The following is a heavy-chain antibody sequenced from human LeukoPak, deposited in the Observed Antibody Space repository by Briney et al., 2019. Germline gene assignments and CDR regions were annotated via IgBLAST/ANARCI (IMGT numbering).Heavy chain of an antibody. D-gene: IGHD3-22*01. Sequence: PSETLSLTCTVSGGSISSYYWNWIRQPPGKGLEWIGYIYYSGSTNYDPSLKSRVTISVDTSKNQFSLKLSSVTAADTAVYYCAREFGSSGYYDYWGQGTLVTVSS. CDR3: AREFGSSGYYDY. CDR2: IYYSGST. CDR1: GGSISSYY. J-gene: IGHJ4*02. V-gene: IGHV4-59*01.